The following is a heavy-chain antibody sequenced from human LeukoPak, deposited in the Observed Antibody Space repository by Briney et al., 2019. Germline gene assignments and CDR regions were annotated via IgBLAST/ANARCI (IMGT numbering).Heavy chain of an antibody. CDR3: SKNNWFDP. CDR1: GGSFSDYF. J-gene: IGHJ5*02. CDR2: IHHGAGT. V-gene: IGHV4-34*01. Sequence: SETLSLTCAIYGGSFSDYFWSWIRQSPGKGLEWIREIHHGAGTKYNPSLKSRVTISADSPKNQFYLKLTSVTAADTAVYYCSKNNWFDPWGQGTLVTVSS.